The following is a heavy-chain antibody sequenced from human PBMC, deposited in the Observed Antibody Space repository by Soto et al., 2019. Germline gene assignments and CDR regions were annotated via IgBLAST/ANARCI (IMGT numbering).Heavy chain of an antibody. CDR3: AKYLDYDILTGFFSYFDY. Sequence: EVQLLESGGGLVQPGGSLRLSCAASGFTFSSYAMSWVRQAPGKGLEWVSAISGSGGSTYYEDSVKGRFTISRNYSKNTLYLQMNSLRAEDTAVYYCAKYLDYDILTGFFSYFDYWGQGILVTVSS. J-gene: IGHJ4*02. D-gene: IGHD3-9*01. CDR1: GFTFSSYA. CDR2: ISGSGGST. V-gene: IGHV3-23*01.